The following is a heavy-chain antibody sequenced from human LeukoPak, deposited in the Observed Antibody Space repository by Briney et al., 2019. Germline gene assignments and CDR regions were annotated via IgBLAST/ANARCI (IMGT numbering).Heavy chain of an antibody. V-gene: IGHV3-7*01. CDR2: INQDGSED. D-gene: IGHD3-10*01. CDR3: ATFDYFGSGGLFDC. Sequence: GGSLRLSCAASEFTFSSYWMSWVRQAPGKGLEWVANINQDGSEDAYVDSVKGRFTISRDNARNPLYLRMNSLRAEDTAVYYCATFDYFGSGGLFDCWGQGTLVTVSS. CDR1: EFTFSSYW. J-gene: IGHJ4*02.